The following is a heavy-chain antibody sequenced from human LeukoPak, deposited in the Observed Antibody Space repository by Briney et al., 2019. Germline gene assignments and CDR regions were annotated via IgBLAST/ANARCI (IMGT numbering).Heavy chain of an antibody. CDR1: GFTLSSYD. CDR3: ARAEVLSSGYPPAFDI. J-gene: IGHJ3*02. Sequence: GGSLRLSCAASGFTLSSYDMHWVRQATGKGLEWVSAIGTAGDTYYPGSVKGRFTISRENAKNSLYLQMNSLRAGDTAVYYCARAEVLSSGYPPAFDIWGQGTMVTVSS. V-gene: IGHV3-13*01. CDR2: IGTAGDT. D-gene: IGHD3-22*01.